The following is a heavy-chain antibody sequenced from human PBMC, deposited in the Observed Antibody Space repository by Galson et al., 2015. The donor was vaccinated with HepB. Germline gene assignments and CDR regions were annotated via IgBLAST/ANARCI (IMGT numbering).Heavy chain of an antibody. Sequence: ETLSLTCTVSGGSISGYYWSWTRQSPGKGLEWIGFIHDSGDTSYNPSFKSRLTISLDTSKNQFSLKLTPVTAADTALYYCARDFPKAGGTGGFDYWGRGTLVTVSS. D-gene: IGHD7-27*01. J-gene: IGHJ4*01. CDR2: IHDSGDT. CDR3: ARDFPKAGGTGGFDY. CDR1: GGSISGYY. V-gene: IGHV4-59*01.